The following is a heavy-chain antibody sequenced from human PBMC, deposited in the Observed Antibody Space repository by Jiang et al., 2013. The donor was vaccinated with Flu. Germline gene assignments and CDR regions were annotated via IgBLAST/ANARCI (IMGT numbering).Heavy chain of an antibody. CDR1: GGSISSSTYY. V-gene: IGHV4-39*01. CDR3: ASGNNGGWYWYYFDY. Sequence: VSGGSISSSTYYWGWVRQSPGKGLQWIGAVYYNGVTYTNPSLAGRVTISVDTSKNQYSLRLNSVTAADSAVYYCASGNNGGWYWYYFDYWGRGTRVTVSS. D-gene: IGHD6-19*01. J-gene: IGHJ4*02. CDR2: VYYNGVT.